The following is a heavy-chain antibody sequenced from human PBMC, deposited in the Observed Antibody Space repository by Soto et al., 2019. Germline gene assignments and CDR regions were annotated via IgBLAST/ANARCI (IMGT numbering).Heavy chain of an antibody. D-gene: IGHD3-10*01. CDR1: GFTFSSYA. J-gene: IGHJ4*02. CDR2: ISGSGGST. V-gene: IGHV3-23*01. Sequence: GGSLRLSCAASGFTFSSYAMSWVRQAPGKGLEWVSAISGSGGSTYYADSVKGRFTISRENSKNTLYLQMNSLRAEETAVYYCAKDRYYYGSGSSHIDYWGQGTLVTVSS. CDR3: AKDRYYYGSGSSHIDY.